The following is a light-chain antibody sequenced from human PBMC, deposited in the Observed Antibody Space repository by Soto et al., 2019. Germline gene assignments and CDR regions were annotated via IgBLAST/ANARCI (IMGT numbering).Light chain of an antibody. J-gene: IGLJ2*01. Sequence: QSALTQPASVSGSPGQSITISCTGTSSDVGVYNYVSWYQQHPGKAPKLMIYDVSNRPSGVSNRFSGSKSGNTASLTISGLQAEDEADYYCSSYTSSSTPLFGGGTKLTVL. CDR3: SSYTSSSTPL. V-gene: IGLV2-14*01. CDR2: DVS. CDR1: SSDVGVYNY.